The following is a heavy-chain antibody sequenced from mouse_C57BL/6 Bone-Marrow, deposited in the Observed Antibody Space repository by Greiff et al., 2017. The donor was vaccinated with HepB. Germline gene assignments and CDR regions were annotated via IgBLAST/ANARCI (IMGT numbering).Heavy chain of an antibody. V-gene: IGHV1-66*01. D-gene: IGHD4-1*01. CDR2: IYPGSGNT. CDR3: ARGAGTFAY. CDR1: GYSFTSYY. Sequence: VQLQQSGPELVKPGASVKISCKASGYSFTSYYIHWVKQRPGQGLEWIGWIYPGSGNTKYNEKFKGKSTLTADTSSSTAYMQLSSLTSEDSAVYYCARGAGTFAYWGQGTLVTVSA. J-gene: IGHJ3*01.